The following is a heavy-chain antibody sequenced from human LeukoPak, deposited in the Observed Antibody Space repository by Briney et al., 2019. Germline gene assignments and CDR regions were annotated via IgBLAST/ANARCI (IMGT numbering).Heavy chain of an antibody. Sequence: ASVKVSCKASGGTFSSYTISWVRQAPGQGLEWMGRIIPILGIANYAQKFQGRVTITTDESTSTAYMELSSLRSEDTAVYYCARGGMRWLQSSVLDYWSQGTLVTVSS. V-gene: IGHV1-69*16. J-gene: IGHJ4*02. CDR1: GGTFSSYT. CDR3: ARGGMRWLQSSVLDY. CDR2: IIPILGIA. D-gene: IGHD5-24*01.